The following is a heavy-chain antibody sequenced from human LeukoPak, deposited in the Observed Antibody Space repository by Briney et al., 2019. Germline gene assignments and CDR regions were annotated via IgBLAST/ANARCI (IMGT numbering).Heavy chain of an antibody. Sequence: GGSLRLSCAASGFTFSSYSMNWVRQAPGKGLEWVSYISSSSSTIYYADSVKGRFTISRDNSKNMLYLQMNSLRIEDTAVYYCAKVGSGNDYYWGQGTLVTVS. J-gene: IGHJ4*02. V-gene: IGHV3-48*01. CDR1: GFTFSSYS. D-gene: IGHD5-12*01. CDR3: AKVGSGNDYY. CDR2: ISSSSSTI.